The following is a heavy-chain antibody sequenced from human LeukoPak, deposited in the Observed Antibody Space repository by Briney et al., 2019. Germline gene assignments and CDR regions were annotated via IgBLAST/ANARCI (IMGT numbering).Heavy chain of an antibody. Sequence: GGSLRLSCAASGFTFDDYAMHWVRQAPGKGLEWVSGISWNSGSIGYADSVKGRFTISRDNAKNTLYLQMNSLRAEDTAVYYCARDGWFRVSVYYHYMDVWGQGTLVIVSS. J-gene: IGHJ6*03. CDR3: ARDGWFRVSVYYHYMDV. CDR1: GFTFDDYA. CDR2: ISWNSGSI. V-gene: IGHV3-9*01. D-gene: IGHD2-15*01.